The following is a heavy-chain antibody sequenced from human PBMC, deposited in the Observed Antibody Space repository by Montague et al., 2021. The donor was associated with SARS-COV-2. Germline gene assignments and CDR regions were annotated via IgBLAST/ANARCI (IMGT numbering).Heavy chain of an antibody. J-gene: IGHJ6*02. CDR2: IKPDGGEK. CDR3: ARDSRIVGATGGMDV. CDR1: GFTFSSYW. Sequence: SLRLSCAASGFTFSSYWMSWVRQTPGKGLEWVANIKPDGGEKHXXXSXXXRFTISRDNAKSSLNLQMDSLRAEDTALYYCARDSRIVGATGGMDVWGQGTTVIVSS. V-gene: IGHV3-7*03. D-gene: IGHD1-26*01.